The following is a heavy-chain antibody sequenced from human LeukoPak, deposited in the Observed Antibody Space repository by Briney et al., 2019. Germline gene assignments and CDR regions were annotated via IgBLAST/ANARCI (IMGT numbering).Heavy chain of an antibody. Sequence: GGSLRLSCAASGFTFSSYGLHWVRQAPGKGLEWVALISFDGGNEYYADSVKGRFTISRDNAKSTLYLQMNSLRTEDTAVYYCAKGTYLDSSGYYLVFWGQGTRVTVSS. J-gene: IGHJ4*02. V-gene: IGHV3-30*18. CDR2: ISFDGGNE. CDR3: AKGTYLDSSGYYLVF. D-gene: IGHD3-22*01. CDR1: GFTFSSYG.